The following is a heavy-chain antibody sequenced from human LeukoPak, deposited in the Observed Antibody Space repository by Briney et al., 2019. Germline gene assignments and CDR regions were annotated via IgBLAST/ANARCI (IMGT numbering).Heavy chain of an antibody. Sequence: ASVKVSCKASGYTFTSYGISWVRQAPGQGLEWMGWINAGNGNTKYSQKFQGRVTITRDTSASTAYMELSSLRSEDTAVYYCARAILGAAYDYWGQGTLVTVSS. CDR3: ARAILGAAYDY. CDR1: GYTFTSYG. J-gene: IGHJ4*02. CDR2: INAGNGNT. D-gene: IGHD2-21*01. V-gene: IGHV1-3*01.